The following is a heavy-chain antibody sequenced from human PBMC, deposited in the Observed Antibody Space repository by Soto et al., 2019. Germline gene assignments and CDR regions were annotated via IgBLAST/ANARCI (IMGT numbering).Heavy chain of an antibody. CDR3: ARAVTWGLDV. CDR1: GFTFSLYS. D-gene: IGHD3-10*01. CDR2: ISRSSTGI. J-gene: IGHJ6*02. V-gene: IGHV3-48*02. Sequence: EVQLVESGGGLVQPGGSLRLSCAASGFTFSLYSMSWVRQAPGKGLEWVSYISRSSTGIHYADSVKGRFTISRDDATNSMHLQMNSVRDGDKAVYYCARAVTWGLDVWGHGTTV.